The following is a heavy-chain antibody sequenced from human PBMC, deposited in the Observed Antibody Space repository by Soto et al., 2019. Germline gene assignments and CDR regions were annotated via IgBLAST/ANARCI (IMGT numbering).Heavy chain of an antibody. V-gene: IGHV3-21*01. J-gene: IGHJ6*02. Sequence: EVQLVESGGGLVKPGGSLRLSCAASGFTFSSYSMNWVRQAPGKGLEWVSSISSSSSYIYYADSVKGRFTISRDNAKNSLYLQMNSLRAEDTAVYYCARDWGTITMVRELLIQGPIFGMDVWDQGTTVTVSS. CDR1: GFTFSSYS. D-gene: IGHD3-10*01. CDR2: ISSSSSYI. CDR3: ARDWGTITMVRELLIQGPIFGMDV.